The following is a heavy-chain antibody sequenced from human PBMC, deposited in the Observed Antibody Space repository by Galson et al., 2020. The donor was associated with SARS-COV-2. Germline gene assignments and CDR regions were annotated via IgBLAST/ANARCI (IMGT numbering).Heavy chain of an antibody. V-gene: IGHV1-18*04. CDR1: GYTFTSYG. J-gene: IGHJ5*02. CDR2: ISAYNGNT. D-gene: IGHD6-13*01. Sequence: ASVKVSCKASGYTFTSYGISWVRQAPGQGLEWMGWISAYNGNTNYAQKLQGRVTMTEDTSTDTAYMELSSLRSEDTAVYYCATAPGIAAAGTGWFDPWGQGTLVTVSS. CDR3: ATAPGIAAAGTGWFDP.